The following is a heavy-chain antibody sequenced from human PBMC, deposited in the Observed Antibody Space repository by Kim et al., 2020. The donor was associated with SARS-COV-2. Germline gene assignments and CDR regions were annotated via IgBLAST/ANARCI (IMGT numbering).Heavy chain of an antibody. CDR2: IKNKADVGKT. J-gene: IGHJ4*02. Sequence: GGSLRLSCAVSGFPFNNAWMNWVRQAPGKGLEWVGRIKNKADVGKTDYAAPVKDRFTISRDDSKNTLYLQMKSLKTEDTAVYYCSTWSLPDYWGQGTLVT. V-gene: IGHV3-15*01. CDR1: GFPFNNAW. CDR3: STWSLPDY.